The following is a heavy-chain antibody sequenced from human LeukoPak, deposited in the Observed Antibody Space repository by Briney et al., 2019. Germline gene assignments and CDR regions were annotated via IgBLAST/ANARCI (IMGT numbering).Heavy chain of an antibody. Sequence: SETLSLTCTVSGGSISSYYWSWIRQPPGKGLEWIGYIYYSGSTNYNPSLKSRVTISVDTSKNQFSLKLSSVTAADTAVYYCARGSMGRWLQPFDYWGQGTLATVSS. CDR3: ARGSMGRWLQPFDY. V-gene: IGHV4-59*01. J-gene: IGHJ4*02. D-gene: IGHD5-24*01. CDR2: IYYSGST. CDR1: GGSISSYY.